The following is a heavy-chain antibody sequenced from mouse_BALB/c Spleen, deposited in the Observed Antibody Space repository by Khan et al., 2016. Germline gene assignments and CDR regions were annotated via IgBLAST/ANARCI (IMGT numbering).Heavy chain of an antibody. J-gene: IGHJ4*01. CDR2: INPSNGGS. Sequence: QVQLQQSGAELVKPGASVKLSCKASGYTLTSYYMHWVRQRPAQGLEWVGQINPSNGGSNFNEKFKNKATLTVDKSSSTAYMQLSSLTSEDSAVYYCTRSNYYGSSYYAMDYWGQGTSVTVSS. D-gene: IGHD1-1*01. CDR3: TRSNYYGSSYYAMDY. V-gene: IGHV1-53*01. CDR1: GYTLTSYY.